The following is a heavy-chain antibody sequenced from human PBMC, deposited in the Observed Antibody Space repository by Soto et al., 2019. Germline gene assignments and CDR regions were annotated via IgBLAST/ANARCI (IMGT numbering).Heavy chain of an antibody. V-gene: IGHV1-24*01. Sequence: ASVKVSCKVSGYTLTELSMHWVRQAPGKGLEWMGGFDPEDGETIYAQKFQGRVTMTEDTSTDTAYMELSSLRSEDTAVYYCATADYDFWSCYLTPPFDCWGQGTLVTVSS. D-gene: IGHD3-3*01. J-gene: IGHJ4*02. CDR1: GYTLTELS. CDR2: FDPEDGET. CDR3: ATADYDFWSCYLTPPFDC.